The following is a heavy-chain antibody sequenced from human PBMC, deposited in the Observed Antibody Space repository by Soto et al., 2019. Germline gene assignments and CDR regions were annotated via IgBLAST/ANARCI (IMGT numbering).Heavy chain of an antibody. V-gene: IGHV4-59*12. Sequence: PSETLSLTCTVSGGSISSYYWSWIRQPPGKGLEWIGYSYYSGSTNYNPSLKSRVTISVDTSKNQFSLKLSSVTAADTAVYYCARVYDSSGYYDPWFDPRAQRTLVTVSS. CDR2: SYYSGST. CDR3: ARVYDSSGYYDPWFDP. CDR1: GGSISSYY. J-gene: IGHJ5*02. D-gene: IGHD3-22*01.